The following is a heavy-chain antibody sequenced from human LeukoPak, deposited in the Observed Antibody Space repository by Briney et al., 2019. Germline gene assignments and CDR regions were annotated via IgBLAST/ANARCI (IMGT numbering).Heavy chain of an antibody. V-gene: IGHV3-30*18. CDR1: GFTFSSYG. CDR2: ISYDGSNK. CDR3: AKVTMIVVALYFDY. J-gene: IGHJ4*02. D-gene: IGHD3-22*01. Sequence: PGGSLRLSCAASGFTFSSYGMHWVRQAPGKGLEWVAVISYDGSNKYYADSVKGRFTISRDNSKNTLYLQMNSLRAEDTAVYYCAKVTMIVVALYFDYWGQGTLVTVSS.